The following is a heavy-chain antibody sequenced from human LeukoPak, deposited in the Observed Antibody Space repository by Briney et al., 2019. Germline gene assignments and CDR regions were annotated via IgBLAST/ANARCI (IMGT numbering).Heavy chain of an antibody. Sequence: GGSLRLSCAASGFTFSSYAMSWVRQAPGKGLEWVSAISGSGGSTYYADSVKGRFTISRDNSKNTLYLQMNSLSAEDTAVYYCAKRSPYGSGSYGFDYWGQGTLVTVSS. V-gene: IGHV3-23*01. CDR1: GFTFSSYA. CDR3: AKRSPYGSGSYGFDY. CDR2: ISGSGGST. D-gene: IGHD3-10*01. J-gene: IGHJ4*02.